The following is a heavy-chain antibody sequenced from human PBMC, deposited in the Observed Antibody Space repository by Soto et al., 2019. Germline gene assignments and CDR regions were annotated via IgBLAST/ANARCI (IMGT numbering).Heavy chain of an antibody. CDR2: IYYSGST. J-gene: IGHJ4*02. CDR1: GGSISSGGYY. Sequence: QVQLQESGPGLVKPSQTLSLTCTVSGGSISSGGYYWSWIRQHPGKGLEWIGYIYYSGSTYYNPSLRSRVTISVDTSKNQFSLKLSSVTAADTAVYYCARDLVAEDWNYYGSGSGFDYWGQGTLVTVSS. CDR3: ARDLVAEDWNYYGSGSGFDY. V-gene: IGHV4-31*03. D-gene: IGHD3-10*01.